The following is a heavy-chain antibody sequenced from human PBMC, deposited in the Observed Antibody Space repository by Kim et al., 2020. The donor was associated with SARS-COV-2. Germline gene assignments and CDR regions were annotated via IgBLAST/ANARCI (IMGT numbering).Heavy chain of an antibody. V-gene: IGHV3-23*01. D-gene: IGHD3-16*02. CDR2: ISGSGGST. CDR1: GFTFSSYA. Sequence: GGSLRLSCAASGFTFSSYAMSWVRQAPGKGLEWVSAISGSGGSTYYADSVKGRFTTSRDNSKNTLYLQMNSLRAGDPAVYYCAKDPLFHDYVWGSYRPEGMGYWGQRTLVTVTS. CDR3: AKDPLFHDYVWGSYRPEGMGY. J-gene: IGHJ4*02.